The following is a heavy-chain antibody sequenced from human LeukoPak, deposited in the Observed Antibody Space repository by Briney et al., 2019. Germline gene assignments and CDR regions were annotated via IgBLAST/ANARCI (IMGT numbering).Heavy chain of an antibody. CDR3: TRIGFFYDSSGYSGAFDI. V-gene: IGHV2-70*04. D-gene: IGHD3-22*01. Sequence: PGPALVKPTQTLTLTCTFSGISLSTSGMRVSWIRQPPGKALEWLARIDWDDDKFYSTSLRTRLTISKDTSKNQVVLTMTNMDPVDTATYYCTRIGFFYDSSGYSGAFDIWGQGTMVIVSS. CDR1: GISLSTSGMR. J-gene: IGHJ3*02. CDR2: IDWDDDK.